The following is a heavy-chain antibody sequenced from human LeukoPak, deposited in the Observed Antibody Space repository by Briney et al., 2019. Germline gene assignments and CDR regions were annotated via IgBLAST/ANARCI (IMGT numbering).Heavy chain of an antibody. V-gene: IGHV1-18*01. CDR2: ISAYNGNT. D-gene: IGHD4-17*01. CDR1: GYTFTSYG. CDR3: ARVAHGDYPTPTDY. Sequence: GASVKVSCKASGYTFTSYGISWVRQAPGQGLEWMGWISAYNGNTNYAQKLQGRVTMTTDTSTSTAYMELRSLRSDDTAVYYCARVAHGDYPTPTDYWGQGTLVTVSS. J-gene: IGHJ4*02.